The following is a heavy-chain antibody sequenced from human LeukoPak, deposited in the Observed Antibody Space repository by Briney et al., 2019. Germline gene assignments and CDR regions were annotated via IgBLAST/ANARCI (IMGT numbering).Heavy chain of an antibody. CDR1: GFTFSSYA. V-gene: IGHV3-30-3*01. J-gene: IGHJ3*02. D-gene: IGHD5-18*01. Sequence: GGSLRLSCAASGFTFSSYAMHWVRQAPGKGLEWVAVISYDGSNKYYADSVKGRFTISRDNSKNTLYLQMNSLRAEDTAVYYRARVWDSYGTGSAFDIWGRGTMVTVSS. CDR3: ARVWDSYGTGSAFDI. CDR2: ISYDGSNK.